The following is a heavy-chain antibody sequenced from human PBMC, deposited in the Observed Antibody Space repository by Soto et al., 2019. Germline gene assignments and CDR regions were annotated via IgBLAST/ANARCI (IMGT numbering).Heavy chain of an antibody. CDR2: IDWDDDK. Sequence: SGPTLVNPTQTLTLTCTFSGFSLSTSGMCVSWIRQPPGKALEWLARIDWDDDKYYSTSLKTRLTISKDTSKNQVVLTMTNMDPVDTATYYCAREKAVPAAAYYYYYYMDVWGKGT. CDR1: GFSLSTSGMC. D-gene: IGHD2-2*01. CDR3: AREKAVPAAAYYYYYYMDV. V-gene: IGHV2-70*11. J-gene: IGHJ6*03.